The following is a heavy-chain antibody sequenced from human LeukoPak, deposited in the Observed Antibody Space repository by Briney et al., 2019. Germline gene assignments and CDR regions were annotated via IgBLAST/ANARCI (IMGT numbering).Heavy chain of an antibody. Sequence: SETLSLTCTVSSGSISTSNYYWSWIRQPPGKGLEWIGYIYYSGSTNYNPSLKSRVTISVDTSKNQFSLKLSSVTAADTAVYYCAIFRLVKAAAGAHYYYYYMDVWGKGTTVTVSS. V-gene: IGHV4-61*01. D-gene: IGHD6-13*01. CDR2: IYYSGST. CDR1: SGSISTSNYY. CDR3: AIFRLVKAAAGAHYYYYYMDV. J-gene: IGHJ6*03.